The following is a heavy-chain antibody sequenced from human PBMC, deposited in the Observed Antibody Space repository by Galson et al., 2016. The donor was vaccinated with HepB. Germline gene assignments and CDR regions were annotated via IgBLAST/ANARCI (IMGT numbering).Heavy chain of an antibody. Sequence: SLRLSCAASGFTFSSYWMHWVRQVPGKGLVWVSRINSDGSSTNYADSVKGRFTISRDNAKNTLYLQMNSLRDEDTALYYCATPGKTNNYWGQGTLVTVSS. V-gene: IGHV3-74*01. CDR2: INSDGSST. CDR1: GFTFSSYW. D-gene: IGHD1-14*01. CDR3: ATPGKTNNY. J-gene: IGHJ4*02.